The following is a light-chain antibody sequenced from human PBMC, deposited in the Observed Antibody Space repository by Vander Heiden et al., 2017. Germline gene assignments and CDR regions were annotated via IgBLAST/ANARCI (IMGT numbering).Light chain of an antibody. CDR1: QQLSSNY. V-gene: IGKV3-20*01. Sequence: EVVLTQSPVTLSLSPGERATLACRASQQLSSNYLIWYQQKPGQAHRLLIYGSSSRATDIPDRLSGSGSGTDFTLTITGLEPEAFAVYYCQQYGSSGVITFGQGTRLEIQ. J-gene: IGKJ5*01. CDR2: GSS. CDR3: QQYGSSGVIT.